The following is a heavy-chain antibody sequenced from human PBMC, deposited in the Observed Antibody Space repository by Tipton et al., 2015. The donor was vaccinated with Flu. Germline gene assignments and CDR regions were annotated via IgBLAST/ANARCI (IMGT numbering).Heavy chain of an antibody. J-gene: IGHJ6*02. Sequence: SLRLSCAASGFTFSDHYMSWIRQAPGKGLEWVSHISSSGSTINYADSVKGRFTISRDNAKNSLYLQMNSLRAEDTAVYYCARDHPPSITVLGEITDYFGMDVWGQGTTVTVSS. CDR2: ISSSGSTI. CDR1: GFTFSDHY. CDR3: ARDHPPSITVLGEITDYFGMDV. V-gene: IGHV3-11*01. D-gene: IGHD3-3*01.